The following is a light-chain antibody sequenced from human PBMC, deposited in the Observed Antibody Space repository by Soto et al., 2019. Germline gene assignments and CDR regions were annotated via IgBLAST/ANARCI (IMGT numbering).Light chain of an antibody. CDR2: EVN. V-gene: IGLV2-14*03. J-gene: IGLJ1*01. Sequence: LTQPASVSGSPGQSITISCGGTSSDVGAYIYVSWYQQFPGKAPKLILYEVNNRPSGVSNRFSGSKSDTTASLTISGLQPEDEADYYCSAYSDIDTKVFGTGTKVTVL. CDR1: SSDVGAYIY. CDR3: SAYSDIDTKV.